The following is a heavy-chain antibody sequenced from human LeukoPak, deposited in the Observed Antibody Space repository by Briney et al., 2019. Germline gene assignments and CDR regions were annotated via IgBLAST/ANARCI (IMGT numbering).Heavy chain of an antibody. CDR1: GYAFITYD. J-gene: IGHJ4*02. Sequence: ASVKVSFKASGYAFITYDINWVRQAPGQGLEWMGWMNPNSGNTGYAQKFQGRVTMTRDTSASTAYMELSSLRSEDTAVYYCARGGFVYYYDSSGYNDYWGQGTLVTVSS. CDR3: ARGGFVYYYDSSGYNDY. D-gene: IGHD3-22*01. V-gene: IGHV1-8*01. CDR2: MNPNSGNT.